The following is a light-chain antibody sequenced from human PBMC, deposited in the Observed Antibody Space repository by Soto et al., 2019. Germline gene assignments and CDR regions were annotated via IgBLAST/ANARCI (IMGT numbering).Light chain of an antibody. Sequence: DIQMTQSPSSLSASIGDRVTITCQASQGISNFLAWFQHKPGKAPTSLIYAASSLQSGVPSRFSGSGSGTDFTLTISSLQPEDFATYYCQQYNRYPITFGQGTRLEIK. CDR3: QQYNRYPIT. CDR1: QGISNF. CDR2: AAS. J-gene: IGKJ5*01. V-gene: IGKV1-16*01.